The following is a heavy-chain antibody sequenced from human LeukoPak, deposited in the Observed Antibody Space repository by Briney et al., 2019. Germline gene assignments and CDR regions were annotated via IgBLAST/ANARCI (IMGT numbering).Heavy chain of an antibody. Sequence: SETLSLTCTVSGGSISSSSYYWGWIRQPPGKGLEWIGSIYYSGGTYYSPSLKSRVTISVDTSKNQFSLKLSSVTAADTAVYYCARHLGPFISSSWGRNWFDPWGQGTLVTVSS. J-gene: IGHJ5*02. CDR3: ARHLGPFISSSWGRNWFDP. CDR2: IYYSGGT. V-gene: IGHV4-39*01. D-gene: IGHD6-13*01. CDR1: GGSISSSSYY.